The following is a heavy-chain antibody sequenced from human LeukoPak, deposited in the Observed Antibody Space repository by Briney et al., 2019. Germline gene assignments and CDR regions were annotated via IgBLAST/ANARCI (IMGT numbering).Heavy chain of an antibody. J-gene: IGHJ3*02. Sequence: ASVKVSCKASGGTFSSYAISWVRQAPGQGLEWMGGIIPIFGTANYAQKFQGRVTITTDESTSTAYMELSSLRSEDTAVYYCARDVGDRGAFGIWGQGTMVTVSS. V-gene: IGHV1-69*05. CDR3: ARDVGDRGAFGI. CDR2: IIPIFGTA. D-gene: IGHD3-16*01. CDR1: GGTFSSYA.